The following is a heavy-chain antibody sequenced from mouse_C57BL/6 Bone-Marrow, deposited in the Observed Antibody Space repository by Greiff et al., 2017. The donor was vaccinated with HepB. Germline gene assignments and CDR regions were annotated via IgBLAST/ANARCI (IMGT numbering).Heavy chain of an antibody. CDR1: GYTFTSYW. J-gene: IGHJ3*01. D-gene: IGHD2-5*01. Sequence: QVQLQQPGAELVKPGASVKMSCKASGYTFTSYWITWVKQRPGQGLEWIGDIYPGSGSTNYNEKFKSKATLTVDTSSSTAYMQLSSLTSEDSAVYYCARERDYSNSWFAYWGQGTLVTVSA. CDR3: ARERDYSNSWFAY. CDR2: IYPGSGST. V-gene: IGHV1-55*01.